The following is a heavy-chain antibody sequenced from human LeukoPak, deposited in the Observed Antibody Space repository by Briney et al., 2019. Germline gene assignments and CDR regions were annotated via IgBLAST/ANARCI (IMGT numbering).Heavy chain of an antibody. CDR3: ARVNGVVVPAATYYYYMDV. V-gene: IGHV4-61*08. D-gene: IGHD2-2*01. J-gene: IGHJ6*03. Sequence: SETLSLTCTVSGGSISSGDYYWSWIRQPPGKGLEWIGYIYYSGSTNYNPSLKSRVTISVDTSKNQFSLKLSSVTAADTAVYYCARVNGVVVPAATYYYYMDVWGKGTTVTVSS. CDR1: GGSISSGDYY. CDR2: IYYSGST.